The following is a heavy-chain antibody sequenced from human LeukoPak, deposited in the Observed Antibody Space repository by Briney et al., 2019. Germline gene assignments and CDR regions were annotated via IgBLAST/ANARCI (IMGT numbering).Heavy chain of an antibody. D-gene: IGHD5-18*01. CDR1: GFTFGSYA. CDR3: ARALFHTAMANY. CDR2: ISYDGSNK. V-gene: IGHV3-30*04. Sequence: GGSLRLSCAASGFTFGSYAMHWVRQAPGKGLEWVAVISYDGSNKYYADSVKGRFTISRDNSKNTLYLQMNSLRAEDTAVYYCARALFHTAMANYWGQGTLVTVSS. J-gene: IGHJ4*02.